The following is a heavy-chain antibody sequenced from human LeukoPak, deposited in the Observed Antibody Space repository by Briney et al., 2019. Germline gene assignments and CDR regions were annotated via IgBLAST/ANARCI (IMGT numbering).Heavy chain of an antibody. CDR1: GGSISSSSYY. V-gene: IGHV4-39*01. CDR3: ATLRVGLTYFDY. CDR2: IYYSGST. J-gene: IGHJ4*02. Sequence: SETLSLTCTVSGGSISSSSYYWGWIRQPPGKGLEWIGSIYYSGSTYYNPSLKSRVTISVDTSKNQFSLKLSSVTAADTAVFYCATLRVGLTYFDYWGRGLQVTVSS. D-gene: IGHD1-26*01.